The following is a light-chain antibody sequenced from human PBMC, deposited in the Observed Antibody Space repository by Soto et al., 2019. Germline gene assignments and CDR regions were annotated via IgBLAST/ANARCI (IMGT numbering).Light chain of an antibody. CDR3: GTWDSSLSVYV. Sequence: QSALTQPASVSGSPGQSITISCTGTGSDIGAYNYVSWYQQLPGTAPKLLIYENNKRPSGISDRFSGSKSGTSATLGIAGLQTGDEADYYCGTWDSSLSVYVFGTGTKLTVL. CDR2: ENN. J-gene: IGLJ1*01. CDR1: GSDIGAYNY. V-gene: IGLV1-51*01.